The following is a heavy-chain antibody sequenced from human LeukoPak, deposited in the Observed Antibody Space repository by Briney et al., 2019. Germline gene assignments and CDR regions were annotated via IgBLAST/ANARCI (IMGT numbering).Heavy chain of an antibody. Sequence: GGSLRLSCAASGFTFSSYAMSWVREAPGKGLEWVSAISGSGGSTYYADSVKGRFTISRDNSKNTLYLQMNSLRAEDTAVYYCAGSGSYYQPHDYWGQGTLVTVSS. D-gene: IGHD1-26*01. CDR3: AGSGSYYQPHDY. J-gene: IGHJ4*02. V-gene: IGHV3-23*01. CDR2: ISGSGGST. CDR1: GFTFSSYA.